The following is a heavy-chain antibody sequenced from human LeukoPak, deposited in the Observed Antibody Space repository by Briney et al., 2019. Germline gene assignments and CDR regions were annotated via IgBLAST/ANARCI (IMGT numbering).Heavy chain of an antibody. D-gene: IGHD3-3*01. CDR3: ARGSITIFGVAPHY. CDR2: ISSSSSYI. J-gene: IGHJ4*02. CDR1: GFTFSSYR. Sequence: PGGSLRLSCAASGFTFSSYRMTWVRQAPGKGLEWVSSISSSSSYIYYADSVKGRFTISRDNAKNSLYLQMNSLRAEDTAVYYCARGSITIFGVAPHYWGQGTLVTVSS. V-gene: IGHV3-21*01.